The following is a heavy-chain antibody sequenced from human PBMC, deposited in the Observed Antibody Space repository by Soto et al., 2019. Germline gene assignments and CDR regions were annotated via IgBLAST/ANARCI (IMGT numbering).Heavy chain of an antibody. J-gene: IGHJ4*02. CDR2: INPDYGGA. CDR3: ARDLGGSSSYLGY. D-gene: IGHD6-6*01. CDR1: GYTFTGRY. Sequence: ASVKVSCKASGYTFTGRYIHWVRQAPGQGLEWMGWINPDYGGATYAQKFQGRVSLTRDTSSSTAYMEPSSLRSDDTAVYFCARDLGGSSSYLGYWGQGTPVTVSS. V-gene: IGHV1-2*02.